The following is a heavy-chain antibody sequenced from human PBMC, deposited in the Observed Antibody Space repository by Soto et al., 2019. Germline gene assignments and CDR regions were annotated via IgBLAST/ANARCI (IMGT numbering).Heavy chain of an antibody. CDR2: ISYSGEST. CDR3: AKDLYGDYGDDY. Sequence: EVQLLESGGGLVQPGGSLRLSCEVSGFTFSSYAMSWVRQAPGKGLEWVSLISYSGESTYYADSVKGRFAISRDNSKNTLYLQMNSLRVEDTAVYYCAKDLYGDYGDDYWGQGTLVTVSS. V-gene: IGHV3-23*01. J-gene: IGHJ4*02. D-gene: IGHD4-17*01. CDR1: GFTFSSYA.